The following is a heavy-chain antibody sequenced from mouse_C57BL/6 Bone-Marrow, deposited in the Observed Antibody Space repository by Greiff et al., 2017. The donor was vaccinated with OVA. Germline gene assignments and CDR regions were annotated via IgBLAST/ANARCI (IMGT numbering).Heavy chain of an antibody. CDR1: GYAFSSSW. V-gene: IGHV1-82*01. CDR3: ARDGSSNWYFDV. CDR2: IYPGDGDT. D-gene: IGHD1-1*01. Sequence: QVQLQQSGPELVKPGASVKISCKASGYAFSSSWMNWVKQRPGKGLEWIGRIYPGDGDTNYNGKFKGKATLTADKSSSTAYMQLSSLTSEDSAVYFCARDGSSNWYFDVWAQGPRSPSPQ. J-gene: IGHJ1*03.